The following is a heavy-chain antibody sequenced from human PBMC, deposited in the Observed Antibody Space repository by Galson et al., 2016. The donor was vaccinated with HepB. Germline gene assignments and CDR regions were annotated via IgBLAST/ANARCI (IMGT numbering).Heavy chain of an antibody. CDR1: EFSLSTSGMR. J-gene: IGHJ4*02. D-gene: IGHD5-18*01. CDR2: IHWDDDK. CDR3: ARHRFYSYGLDE. V-gene: IGHV2-70*04. Sequence: PALVKPTQTLTLTCTLSEFSLSTSGMRVSWIRQPPGKALEWLARIHWDDDKFYSTSLKTRLTISKDTPENQVVLTMTNMDPVDTATYYCARHRFYSYGLDEWGQGTLVTVSS.